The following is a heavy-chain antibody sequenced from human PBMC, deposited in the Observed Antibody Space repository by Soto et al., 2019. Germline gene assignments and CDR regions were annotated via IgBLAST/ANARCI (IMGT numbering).Heavy chain of an antibody. V-gene: IGHV4-39*01. CDR2: IYYSGST. CDR1: GGSISSGDYY. CDR3: ARQWGGDLYYYYGMDV. D-gene: IGHD3-10*01. Sequence: PSETLSLTCTVSGGSISSGDYYWSWIRQPPGKGLEWIGYIYYSGSTYYNPSLKSRVTISVDTSKNQFSLKLSSVTAADTAVYYCARQWGGDLYYYYGMDVWGQGTTVTVSS. J-gene: IGHJ6*02.